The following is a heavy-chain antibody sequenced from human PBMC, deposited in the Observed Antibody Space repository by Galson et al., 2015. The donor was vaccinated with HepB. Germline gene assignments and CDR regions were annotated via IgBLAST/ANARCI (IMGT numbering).Heavy chain of an antibody. CDR1: GFTFSSYS. CDR2: ISSSSSYI. Sequence: SLRLSCAASGFTFSSYSMNWVRQAPGKGLEWVSSISSSSSYIYYADSVKGRFTISRDNAKNSLYLQMDSLRAEDTVVYYCARDRGYGGNPWYFDLWGRGTLVTVSS. J-gene: IGHJ2*01. V-gene: IGHV3-21*01. D-gene: IGHD4-23*01. CDR3: ARDRGYGGNPWYFDL.